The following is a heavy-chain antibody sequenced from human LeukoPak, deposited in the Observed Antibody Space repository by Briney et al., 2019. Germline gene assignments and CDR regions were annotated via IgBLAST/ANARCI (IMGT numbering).Heavy chain of an antibody. Sequence: GGSLRLSCAASGFTLDDNAMHRVRQAPGKGLEWVSLISGDGGSTYYADSVKGRFTISRDNSKNSLFLQMNNLRTEDTALYYCAKAHVIEMATMQNWGQGTLVTVSS. CDR2: ISGDGGST. D-gene: IGHD5-24*01. CDR1: GFTLDDNA. V-gene: IGHV3-43*02. J-gene: IGHJ4*02. CDR3: AKAHVIEMATMQN.